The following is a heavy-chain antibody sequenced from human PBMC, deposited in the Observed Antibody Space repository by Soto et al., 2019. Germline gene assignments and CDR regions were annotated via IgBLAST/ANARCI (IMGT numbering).Heavy chain of an antibody. V-gene: IGHV1-3*01. D-gene: IGHD4-17*01. Sequence: ASVKVSCKASGYTFTSYAMHWVRQAPGQRLEWMGWINAGNGNTKYSQKFQGRVTITRDTSASTAYMELSSLRSEDTAVYYCARAGTTVTTVNWFDPWGQGTLVTVSS. CDR1: GYTFTSYA. CDR3: ARAGTTVTTVNWFDP. CDR2: INAGNGNT. J-gene: IGHJ5*02.